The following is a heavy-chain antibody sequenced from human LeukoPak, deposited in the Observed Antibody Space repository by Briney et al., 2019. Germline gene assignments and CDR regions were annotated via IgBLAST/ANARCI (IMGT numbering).Heavy chain of an antibody. D-gene: IGHD1-26*01. CDR1: GGSISSYY. V-gene: IGHV4-59*12. CDR2: IYYSGST. Sequence: PSETLSLTCTVSGGSISSYYWSWIRQPPGKGLEWIGYIYYSGSTNYNPSLKSRVTMSVDTSKNQFSLKLSSVTAADTAVYYCARDLPPDRYDYWGQGTLVTVSS. J-gene: IGHJ4*02. CDR3: ARDLPPDRYDY.